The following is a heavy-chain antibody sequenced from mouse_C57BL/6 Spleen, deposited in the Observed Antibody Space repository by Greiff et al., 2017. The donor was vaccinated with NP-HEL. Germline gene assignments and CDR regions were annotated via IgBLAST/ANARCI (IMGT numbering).Heavy chain of an antibody. J-gene: IGHJ1*03. Sequence: EVQLVESGGGLVKPGGSLKLSCAASGFTFSDYGMHWVRQAPEKGLEWVAYISSGSSTIYYADTVKGRFPISRDNAKNTLFLQMTSLRSEDTAMYYCARGGAYYYGSSHWYFDVWGTGTTVTVSS. D-gene: IGHD1-1*01. CDR2: ISSGSSTI. V-gene: IGHV5-17*01. CDR1: GFTFSDYG. CDR3: ARGGAYYYGSSHWYFDV.